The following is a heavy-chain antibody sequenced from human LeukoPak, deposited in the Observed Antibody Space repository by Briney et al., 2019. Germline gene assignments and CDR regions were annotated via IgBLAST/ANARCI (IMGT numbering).Heavy chain of an antibody. D-gene: IGHD4-23*01. CDR2: IYTSGST. CDR3: AREVVTGHYYYYYGMDV. J-gene: IGHJ6*02. Sequence: SETLSLTCTVSGGSISSGSYYWSWIRQPAGKGLEWIGRIYTSGSTNYNPSLKSRVTISVDTSKNQFSLKLSSVTAADTAVYHCAREVVTGHYYYYYGMDVWGQGTTVTVSS. V-gene: IGHV4-61*02. CDR1: GGSISSGSYY.